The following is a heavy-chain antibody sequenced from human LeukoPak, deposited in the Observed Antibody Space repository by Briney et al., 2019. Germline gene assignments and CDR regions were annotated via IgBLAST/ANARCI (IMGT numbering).Heavy chain of an antibody. CDR2: IKQDGSEK. J-gene: IGHJ4*02. CDR3: ARGVWFEYYFDY. CDR1: GFTFSSYS. Sequence: GGSLRLSCAASGFTFSSYSMNWVRQAPGKGLEWVANIKQDGSEKYYVDSVKGRFTISRDNAKNSLYLQMNSLRAEDTAVYYCARGVWFEYYFDYWGQGTLVTVSS. D-gene: IGHD3-10*01. V-gene: IGHV3-7*01.